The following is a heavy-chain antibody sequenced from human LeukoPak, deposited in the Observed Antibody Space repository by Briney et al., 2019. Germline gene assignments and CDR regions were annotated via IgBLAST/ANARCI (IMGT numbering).Heavy chain of an antibody. Sequence: PGGSLRLSCAASGFTFSSYGMHWVRQAPGKGLEWVAVIWYDGSNKYYADSVKGRFTISRDNSKNTLYLQMNSLRAEDTAVYYCARAPPDRYCSSTSCPRGGFDYWGQGPLVTVSS. D-gene: IGHD2-2*01. J-gene: IGHJ4*02. CDR3: ARAPPDRYCSSTSCPRGGFDY. CDR1: GFTFSSYG. CDR2: IWYDGSNK. V-gene: IGHV3-30*19.